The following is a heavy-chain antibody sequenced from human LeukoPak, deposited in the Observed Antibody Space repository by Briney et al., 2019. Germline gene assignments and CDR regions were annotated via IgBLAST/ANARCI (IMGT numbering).Heavy chain of an antibody. Sequence: PGGSLRLSCAASGFTFNSYEMNWVRQAPGKGLEWVSYITNSGSTKYYADSVKGRFTISRDNAKNSLHLQMNSLRAEDTAVYYCVRDDGGNSWDYWGQGALVTVSS. CDR2: ITNSGSTK. J-gene: IGHJ4*02. D-gene: IGHD4-23*01. CDR3: VRDDGGNSWDY. CDR1: GFTFNSYE. V-gene: IGHV3-48*03.